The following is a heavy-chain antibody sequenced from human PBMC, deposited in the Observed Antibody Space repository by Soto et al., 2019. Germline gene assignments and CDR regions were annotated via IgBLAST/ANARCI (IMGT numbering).Heavy chain of an antibody. J-gene: IGHJ4*02. CDR3: ARVAPYYYDSSGYYLDY. CDR2: IYYSGST. V-gene: IGHV4-39*01. D-gene: IGHD3-22*01. CDR1: GGSISSSSYY. Sequence: QLQLQESGPGLVKPSETLSLTCTVSGGSISSSSYYWGWIRQPPGKGLEWIGSIYYSGSTYYNPSLKSRVTISVDTAKNPFSLKLSSVTAADTAVYYCARVAPYYYDSSGYYLDYWGQGTLVTVSS.